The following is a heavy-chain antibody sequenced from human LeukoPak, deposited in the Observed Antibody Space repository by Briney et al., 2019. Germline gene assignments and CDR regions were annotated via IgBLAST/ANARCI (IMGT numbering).Heavy chain of an antibody. D-gene: IGHD3-10*02. Sequence: GGSLRLSCAPSGFTFRNYGMHWVRQAPGKGLEWVAFIRHDGSNRYYADSVKGRITLSRDNSKNTLYLQMNSLRAEDTAVYYCAELGITMIGGVWGKGTTVTISS. CDR3: AELGITMIGGV. J-gene: IGHJ6*04. V-gene: IGHV3-30*02. CDR1: GFTFRNYG. CDR2: IRHDGSNR.